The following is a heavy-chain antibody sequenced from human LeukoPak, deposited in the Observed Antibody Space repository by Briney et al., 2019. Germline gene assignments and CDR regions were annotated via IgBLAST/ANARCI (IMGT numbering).Heavy chain of an antibody. CDR2: ISAYNGDT. Sequence: GASVKVSCKASGYTFTNYGISWLRQAPGQGLEWMGWISAYNGDTKYLQNLQGGVTMTTDTSTSTAYMELRSQRSDDTAVYYCARDNPYYYLYWGQGTLVTVSS. CDR1: GYTFTNYG. CDR3: ARDNPYYYLY. V-gene: IGHV1-18*01. J-gene: IGHJ4*02. D-gene: IGHD3-22*01.